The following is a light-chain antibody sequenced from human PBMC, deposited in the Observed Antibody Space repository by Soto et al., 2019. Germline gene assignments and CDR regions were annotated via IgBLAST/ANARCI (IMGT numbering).Light chain of an antibody. Sequence: SALPQPPSASGSPGQSVTISCTGTSSDVGGYKYVSWYQQHPGKAPKLMIFAVNKRPSGVPDRFSGSKSGNTASLTVSGLQAEDEADYYCSSYAGINNLGVVGTGTKLTVL. J-gene: IGLJ1*01. CDR3: SSYAGINNLGV. V-gene: IGLV2-8*01. CDR1: SSDVGGYKY. CDR2: AVN.